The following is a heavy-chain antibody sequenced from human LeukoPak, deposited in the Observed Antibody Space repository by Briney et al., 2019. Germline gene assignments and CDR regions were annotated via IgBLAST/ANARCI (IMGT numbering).Heavy chain of an antibody. Sequence: AGESLRLSCAASGFTFSDYKMNWVRQAPGKGLEYVSSITNGRINTYYADSVRGRFTISRDNAKNSLFLQMNSLRAEDTAVYFCARERGNWNDGLDFWGRGTLVTVSS. CDR3: ARERGNWNDGLDF. J-gene: IGHJ2*01. CDR1: GFTFSDYK. D-gene: IGHD1-1*01. CDR2: ITNGRINT. V-gene: IGHV3-21*01.